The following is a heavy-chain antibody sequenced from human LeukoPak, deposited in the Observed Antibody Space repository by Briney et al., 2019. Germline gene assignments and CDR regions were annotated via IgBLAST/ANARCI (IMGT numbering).Heavy chain of an antibody. J-gene: IGHJ6*03. CDR2: IYYSGST. CDR1: GYSISSGYY. D-gene: IGHD4-23*01. Sequence: SETLSLTCTVSGYSISSGYYWGWIRQPPGKGLEWIGYIYYSGSTNYNPSLKSRVTISVDTSKNQFSLKLSSVTAADTAVYYCARMTTVVTGRWHYYYYMDVWGKGTTVTVSS. CDR3: ARMTTVVTGRWHYYYYMDV. V-gene: IGHV4-61*01.